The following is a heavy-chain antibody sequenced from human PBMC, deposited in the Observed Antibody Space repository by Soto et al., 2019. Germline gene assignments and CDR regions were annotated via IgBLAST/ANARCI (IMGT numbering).Heavy chain of an antibody. D-gene: IGHD6-19*01. V-gene: IGHV4-31*03. Sequence: SETLSLTCTVSGGSISSGAYYWSWIRQYPGKGLEWIGYIYYTGSTYYNPSLRSRVTISVDTSKNQLSLKLSSVTAADTAVYYCARDASGWYSTDWGQGTLVTVSS. CDR1: GGSISSGAYY. CDR2: IYYTGST. J-gene: IGHJ4*02. CDR3: ARDASGWYSTD.